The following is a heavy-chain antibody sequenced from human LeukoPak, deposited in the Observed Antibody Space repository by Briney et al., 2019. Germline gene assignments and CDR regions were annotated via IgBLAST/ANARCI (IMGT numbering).Heavy chain of an antibody. CDR2: ISGSGGTT. CDR3: AKDSAL. Sequence: RGSLRLSCAASGFIFRYYDMRWVRQAPGEGLEWVASISGSGGTTYYADSVKGRFTISRDNSKNTLYLHMYSLRAEDTALYYCAKDSALWGQGTLVTVSS. CDR1: GFIFRYYD. J-gene: IGHJ4*02. V-gene: IGHV3-23*01. D-gene: IGHD3-10*01.